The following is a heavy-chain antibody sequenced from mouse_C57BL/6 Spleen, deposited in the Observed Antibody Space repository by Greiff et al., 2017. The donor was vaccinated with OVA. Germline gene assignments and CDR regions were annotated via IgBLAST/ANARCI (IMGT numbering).Heavy chain of an antibody. D-gene: IGHD1-1*01. Sequence: EVMLVESGGGLVKPGGSLKLSCAASGFTFSDYGMHWVRQAPETGLEWVAYISSGSSTIYYADTVKGRFTISRDNAKNTLFLQMTSLRSEDTAMYYCADYGSSRDYAMDYWGQGTSVTVSS. CDR2: ISSGSSTI. J-gene: IGHJ4*01. CDR3: ADYGSSRDYAMDY. V-gene: IGHV5-17*01. CDR1: GFTFSDYG.